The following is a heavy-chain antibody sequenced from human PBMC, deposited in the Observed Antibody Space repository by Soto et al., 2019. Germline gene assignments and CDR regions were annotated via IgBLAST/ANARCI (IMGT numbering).Heavy chain of an antibody. Sequence: RLSCAASGFNVGAFAVNWVRQAPGKGLEWVAGISVSDVFIYYSDSVRGGFYISRDASENILYLQMNSLRVDDTALYYCTRETTAGTTGLDSWGPGTPVTVSS. CDR1: GFNVGAFA. V-gene: IGHV3-23*01. J-gene: IGHJ5*01. CDR3: TRETTAGTTGLDS. CDR2: ISVSDVFI. D-gene: IGHD1-1*01.